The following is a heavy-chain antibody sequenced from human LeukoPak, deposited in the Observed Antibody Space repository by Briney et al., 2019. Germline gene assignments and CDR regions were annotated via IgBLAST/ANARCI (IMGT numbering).Heavy chain of an antibody. J-gene: IGHJ5*02. CDR1: GFMFSNYV. Sequence: PGGSLRLSCAASGFMFSNYVFSWVRQAPGRGLEWVSAVKTSADDTYYADSVRGRLTVSRDNSKSTVYLQMDRLRAEDSALYYCAKGQMATILGFDAWGQGALVTVSS. V-gene: IGHV3-23*01. CDR2: VKTSADDT. D-gene: IGHD5-24*01. CDR3: AKGQMATILGFDA.